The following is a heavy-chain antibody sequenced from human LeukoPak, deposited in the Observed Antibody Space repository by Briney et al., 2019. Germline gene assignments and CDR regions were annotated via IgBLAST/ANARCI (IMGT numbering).Heavy chain of an antibody. J-gene: IGHJ5*02. CDR2: ISAYNGNT. CDR1: GYTFTSYG. V-gene: IGHV1-18*01. Sequence: ASVKVSCKASGYTFTSYGISWVRQAPGQGLEWMGWISAYNGNTNYAQKLQGRVTMTTDTSTSTAYMELRSLRSDDTAVYYCARDRAAAGSLSWFDPWGQGTLVTVSS. CDR3: ARDRAAAGSLSWFDP. D-gene: IGHD6-13*01.